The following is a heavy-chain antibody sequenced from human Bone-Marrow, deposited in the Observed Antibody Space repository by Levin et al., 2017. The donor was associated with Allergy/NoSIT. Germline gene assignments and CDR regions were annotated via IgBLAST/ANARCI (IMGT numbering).Heavy chain of an antibody. D-gene: IGHD3-10*01. CDR3: ARQNLRWFGDADPDAFDI. CDR2: ISHSGSA. J-gene: IGHJ3*02. Sequence: SCTVSGGSISTSGFYWGWVRQPPGKGLEWIGSISHSGSAYYNPSLTSRVTSSIDASENPFSLKRTSVTAADTAVYYCARQNLRWFGDADPDAFDIWGQGTMVTVSS. CDR1: GGSISTSGFY. V-gene: IGHV4-39*01.